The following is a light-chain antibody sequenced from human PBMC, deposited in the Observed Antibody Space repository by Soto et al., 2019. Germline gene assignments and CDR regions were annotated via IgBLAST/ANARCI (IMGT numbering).Light chain of an antibody. CDR1: RSNIGINF. CDR3: AAWDGISDAQV. Sequence: QSVLTQSPSASGTPGQRVTISCSGSRSNIGINFVDWYQHVPGTAPRLLIHRNNERPSGVPPRFSRSKSGTSVSLAISGLGDDEEDTYYCAAWDGISDAQVFGGGTKLTVL. V-gene: IGLV1-47*01. J-gene: IGLJ2*01. CDR2: RNN.